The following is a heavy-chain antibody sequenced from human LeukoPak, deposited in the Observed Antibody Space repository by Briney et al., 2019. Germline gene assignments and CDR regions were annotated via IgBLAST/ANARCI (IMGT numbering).Heavy chain of an antibody. V-gene: IGHV3-21*01. CDR1: GFTFSSYS. CDR2: ISSSSYI. CDR3: ARARYYDSSGYWNY. D-gene: IGHD3-22*01. J-gene: IGHJ4*02. Sequence: PGGSLRLSCAASGFTFSSYSMNWVRQAPGKGLEWVSSISSSSYIYYADSVKGRFTISRDNAKNSLYLQMNSLRAEDTAVYYCARARYYDSSGYWNYWGQGTLVTVSS.